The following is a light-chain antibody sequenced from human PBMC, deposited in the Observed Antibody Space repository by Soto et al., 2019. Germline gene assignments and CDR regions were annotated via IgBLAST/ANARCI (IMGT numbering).Light chain of an antibody. Sequence: EIVLTQSQDTLSLSPGERAALXLMASQSVRSSYLAWYQQKPGQAPRFLIYGASSRATGIPDRFSGSGSGTDFTLTISRLEPEDFAVYYCQQYGGTPPITFGQGTRLEIK. CDR1: QSVRSSY. CDR2: GAS. CDR3: QQYGGTPPIT. V-gene: IGKV3-20*01. J-gene: IGKJ5*01.